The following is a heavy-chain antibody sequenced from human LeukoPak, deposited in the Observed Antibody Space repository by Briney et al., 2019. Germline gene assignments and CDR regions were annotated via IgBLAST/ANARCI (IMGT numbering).Heavy chain of an antibody. D-gene: IGHD6-13*01. CDR3: AKDRIHSSSWTGDFDY. Sequence: PGGSLRLSCAASGFTFSNYGIHWVRQAPGKGLEWVAVISYDGSDKYYADSVKGRFTISRDNSENTLYLQMNSLRAEDTAVYYCAKDRIHSSSWTGDFDYWGQGTLVTVSS. CDR2: ISYDGSDK. V-gene: IGHV3-30*18. J-gene: IGHJ4*02. CDR1: GFTFSNYG.